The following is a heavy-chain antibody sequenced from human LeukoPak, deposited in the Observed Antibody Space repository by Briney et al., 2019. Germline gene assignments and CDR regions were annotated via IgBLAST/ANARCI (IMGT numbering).Heavy chain of an antibody. D-gene: IGHD6-13*01. CDR2: IWYDGSNK. V-gene: IGHV3-33*08. J-gene: IGHJ5*02. Sequence: GGSLRLSCAASGFTVSSNYMSWVRQAPGKGLEWVAVIWYDGSNKYYADSVKGRFTISRDNSKNTLYLQMNSLRAEDTAVYYCARDPSSWYEWAPGKRFDPWGQGTLVTVSS. CDR3: ARDPSSWYEWAPGKRFDP. CDR1: GFTVSSNY.